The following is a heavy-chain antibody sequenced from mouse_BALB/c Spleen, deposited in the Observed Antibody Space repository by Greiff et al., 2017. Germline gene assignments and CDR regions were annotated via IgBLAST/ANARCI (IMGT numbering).Heavy chain of an antibody. CDR3: ARDYYGRGYFEV. CDR1: GFTFSSYA. CDR2: ISSGGST. V-gene: IGHV5-6-5*01. D-gene: IGHD1-1*01. J-gene: IGHJ1*01. Sequence: EVMLVESGGGLVKPGGSLKLSCAASGFTFSSYAMSWVRQTPEKRLEWVASISSGGSTYYPDSVKGRFTISRDNARNILYLQMSSLRSEDTAMYYCARDYYGRGYFEVGGAGTTVTVSS.